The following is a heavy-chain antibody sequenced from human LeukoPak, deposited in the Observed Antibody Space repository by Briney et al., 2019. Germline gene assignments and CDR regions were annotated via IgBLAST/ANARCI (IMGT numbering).Heavy chain of an antibody. CDR1: GFTFSSYA. Sequence: GGSLRLSCAASGFTFSSYAMSWVRQAPGKGLEWVSAISGSGGSTYYADSVKGRFTLSRDNSKNTLYLQMNSLRAEDTAVYYCAKDPGSRYCSSTSCSENWGQGTLVTVSS. D-gene: IGHD2-2*01. CDR2: ISGSGGST. J-gene: IGHJ4*02. CDR3: AKDPGSRYCSSTSCSEN. V-gene: IGHV3-23*01.